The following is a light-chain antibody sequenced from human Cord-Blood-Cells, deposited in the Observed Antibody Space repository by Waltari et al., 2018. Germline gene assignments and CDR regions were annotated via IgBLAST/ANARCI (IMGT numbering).Light chain of an antibody. V-gene: IGKV1-5*03. CDR3: QQYNSYWT. Sequence: DTQMTQSPCSRSTSVGDRVTITCRASQSISSWLAWYQQKPGKAPKLLIYKASSLESGVPSRCSGSGSGTEFTLTISSLQPDDFATYYCQQYNSYWTFGQGTKVEIK. J-gene: IGKJ1*01. CDR1: QSISSW. CDR2: KAS.